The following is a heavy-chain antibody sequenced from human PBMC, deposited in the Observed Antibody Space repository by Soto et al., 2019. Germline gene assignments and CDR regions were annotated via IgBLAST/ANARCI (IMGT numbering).Heavy chain of an antibody. V-gene: IGHV3-66*01. CDR2: IYSGGST. J-gene: IGHJ1*01. CDR3: ARDGYDSSGYYPEYFQH. CDR1: GFSFSSYA. D-gene: IGHD3-22*01. Sequence: PGGSLRLSCAASGFSFSSYAMSWVRQAPGKGLEWVSVIYSGGSTYYADSVKGRFTISRDNSKNTLYLQMNSLRAEDTAVYYCARDGYDSSGYYPEYFQHWGQGTLVTVSS.